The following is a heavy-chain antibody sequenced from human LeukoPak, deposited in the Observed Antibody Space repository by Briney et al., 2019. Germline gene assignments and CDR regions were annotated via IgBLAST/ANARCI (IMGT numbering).Heavy chain of an antibody. V-gene: IGHV3-7*01. J-gene: IGHJ4*02. D-gene: IGHD3-3*01. CDR3: ARVALRRLRFLDYYFDY. CDR1: GFTFSSYW. CDR2: IKQDGSEK. Sequence: GGSLRLSCAASGFTFSSYWMSWVRQAPGKGLEWVANIKQDGSEKYYVDSVKGRFTISRDNAKNSLYLQMNSLRAEDTAVHYCARVALRRLRFLDYYFDYWGQGTLVTVSS.